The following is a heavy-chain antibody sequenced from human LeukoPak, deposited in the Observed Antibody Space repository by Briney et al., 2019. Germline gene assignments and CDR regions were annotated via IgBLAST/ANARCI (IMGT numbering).Heavy chain of an antibody. CDR3: AKDVGKWESLHFFDY. CDR2: ISGSGAST. J-gene: IGHJ4*02. V-gene: IGHV3-23*01. CDR1: GFAFNSQT. D-gene: IGHD1-26*01. Sequence: GGSLRLSCAASGFAFNSQTMSWVRQAPGKGLEWISGISGSGASTYYADSVTGRFTISRDNSRNTLYLQMNSLRGDDTAVYYCAKDVGKWESLHFFDYWGQGTLVTVSS.